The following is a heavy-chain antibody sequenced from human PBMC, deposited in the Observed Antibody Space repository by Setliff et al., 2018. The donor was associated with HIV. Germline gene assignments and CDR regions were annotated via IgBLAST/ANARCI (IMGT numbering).Heavy chain of an antibody. CDR3: AREGGLDYYDSSGHYSY. J-gene: IGHJ4*02. Sequence: SETLSLTCTVSGDSISFSHYYWSWIRQPAGKGLEWIGRIHTSGNTNYNPSLKSRVTISVDTSKNQFSLKLSSVTAADTAVYYCAREGGLDYYDSSGHYSYWGQGTLVTVSS. V-gene: IGHV4-61*02. CDR2: IHTSGNT. CDR1: GDSISFSHYY. D-gene: IGHD3-22*01.